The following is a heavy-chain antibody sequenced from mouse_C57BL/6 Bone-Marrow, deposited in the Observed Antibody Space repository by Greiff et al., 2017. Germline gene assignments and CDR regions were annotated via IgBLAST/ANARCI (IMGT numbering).Heavy chain of an antibody. V-gene: IGHV1-39*01. CDR3: FITTVYAMDY. CDR1: GYSFTDYN. CDR2: INPNSGTT. D-gene: IGHD1-1*01. J-gene: IGHJ4*01. Sequence: VQLQQSGPELVKPGASVKISCKASGYSFTDYNMNWVKPSNGKSLEWIGVINPNSGTTSYNQKVKGKATLTVDQSSCTAYTQLNSLTSADTAVYYSFITTVYAMDYWGQGTSVTVSS.